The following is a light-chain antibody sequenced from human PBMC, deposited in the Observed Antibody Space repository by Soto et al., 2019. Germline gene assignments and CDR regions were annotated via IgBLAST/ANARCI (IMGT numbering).Light chain of an antibody. CDR1: RIIGHNY. J-gene: IGKJ1*01. V-gene: IGKV3-20*01. CDR3: QQFGISPWT. CDR2: ATS. Sequence: PGDRATLSCRASRIIGHNYLAWYQQKRGQPPRLLIYATSTRATGIPHRFSGSGSVTNFTLTISRLEPEDFAVYYCQQFGISPWTFGQGTKVEIK.